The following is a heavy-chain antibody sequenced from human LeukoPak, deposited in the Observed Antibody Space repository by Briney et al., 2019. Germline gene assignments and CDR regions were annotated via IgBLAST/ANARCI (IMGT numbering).Heavy chain of an antibody. CDR2: MSSSSSYI. D-gene: IGHD5-18*01. J-gene: IGHJ4*02. Sequence: PGGSLRLSCAASGFTFSSYSMNWVRQVPGKGLEWVSSMSSSSSYIYYADSVKGRFTISRDNAKNSLYLQMNSLRAEDTAVYYCARDPGYSYGYDSYYFDYWGQGTLVTVSS. CDR3: ARDPGYSYGYDSYYFDY. V-gene: IGHV3-21*01. CDR1: GFTFSSYS.